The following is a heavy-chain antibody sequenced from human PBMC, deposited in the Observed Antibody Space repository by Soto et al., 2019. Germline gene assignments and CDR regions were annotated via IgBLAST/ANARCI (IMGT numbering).Heavy chain of an antibody. CDR3: AREGPAPYYYYGMDV. Sequence: QVQLVQSRGEVKKPGASVKVSCKTSGYSFTTYGISWVRQAPGQGLEWMGWISGYNGNTNYAQKLKGRLTMTTDTSTSTADRELRSLTSDDTAVYYCAREGPAPYYYYGMDVWGQGSTVTVSS. CDR1: GYSFTTYG. V-gene: IGHV1-18*01. J-gene: IGHJ6*02. CDR2: ISGYNGNT.